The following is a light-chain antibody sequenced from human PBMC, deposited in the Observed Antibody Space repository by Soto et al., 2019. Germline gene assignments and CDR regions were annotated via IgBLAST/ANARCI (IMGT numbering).Light chain of an antibody. V-gene: IGKV3-11*01. CDR3: QQRSNWPPWT. J-gene: IGKJ1*01. Sequence: EIVMTQSPATLSVSPVGRATLSCRASQSISDTLAWYQQKPGQAPRLLIYDASNRATGIPARFSGSGSGTDFTLTISSLEPEDFAVYYCQQRSNWPPWTFGQGTKVDI. CDR1: QSISDT. CDR2: DAS.